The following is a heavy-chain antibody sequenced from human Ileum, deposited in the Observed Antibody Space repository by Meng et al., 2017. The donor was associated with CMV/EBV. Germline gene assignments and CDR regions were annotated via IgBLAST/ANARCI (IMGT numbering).Heavy chain of an antibody. D-gene: IGHD2-2*02. CDR3: IRHPGHCSSTSCYSHRGFDP. CDR2: IRSKTYNYAT. Sequence: AIHWVRQASGKGLEWIGRIRSKTYNYATAYAASVKGRFTISRDDSKNTAYLQMNSLKTEDTAVYYCIRHPGHCSSTSCYSHRGFDPWGQGTLVTVSS. CDR1: A. V-gene: IGHV3-73*01. J-gene: IGHJ5*02.